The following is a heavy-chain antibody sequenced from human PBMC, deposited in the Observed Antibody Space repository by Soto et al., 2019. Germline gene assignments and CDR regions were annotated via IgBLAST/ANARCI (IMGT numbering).Heavy chain of an antibody. J-gene: IGHJ5*02. V-gene: IGHV4-34*01. CDR1: GGSFSGYY. CDR2: INHSGST. D-gene: IGHD3-10*01. CDR3: ARDRLPAMVRGVTLKGWFDP. Sequence: SETLSLTCAVYGGSFSGYYWSWIRQPPGKGLEWIGEINHSGSTNYNPSLKSRVTISVDTSKNQFSLKLSSVTAADTAVYYCARDRLPAMVRGVTLKGWFDPWGQGIRVTVSS.